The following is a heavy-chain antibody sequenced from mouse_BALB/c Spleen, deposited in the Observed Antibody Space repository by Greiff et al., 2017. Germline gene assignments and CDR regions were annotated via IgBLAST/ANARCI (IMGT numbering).Heavy chain of an antibody. CDR1: GFSLTGYG. CDR3: ARSSYYYGSSYWYFDV. CDR2: IWGDGST. Sequence: QVQLKESGPGLVAPSQSLSITCTVSGFSLTGYGVNWVRQPPGKGLEWLGMIWGDGSTDYNSALKSRLSISKDNSKSQVFLKMNSLQTGDTARYYCARSSYYYGSSYWYFDVWGAGTTVTVSS. J-gene: IGHJ1*01. V-gene: IGHV2-6-7*01. D-gene: IGHD1-1*01.